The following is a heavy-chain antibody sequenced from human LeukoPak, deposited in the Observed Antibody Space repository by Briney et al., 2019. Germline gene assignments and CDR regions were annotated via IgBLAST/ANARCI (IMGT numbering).Heavy chain of an antibody. D-gene: IGHD3-22*01. CDR3: ARRGVVIRVILVGFHKEAYYFDS. CDR2: ISGSGGRT. Sequence: GGSQRLSCAVSGITLSNYGMSWVRQAPGKELEWVAGISGSGGRTNYADSVKGRFTISRDNPKDTLYLQMNSLRAEDTAVYFCARRGVVIRVILVGFHKEAYYFDSWGQGALVTVSS. CDR1: GITLSNYG. J-gene: IGHJ4*02. V-gene: IGHV3-23*01.